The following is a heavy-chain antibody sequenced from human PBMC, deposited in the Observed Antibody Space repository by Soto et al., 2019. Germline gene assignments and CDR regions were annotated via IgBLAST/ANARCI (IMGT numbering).Heavy chain of an antibody. D-gene: IGHD2-15*01. Sequence: EGQLVESGGGLVQPGGSXXLXXXXSGFTFSNYWMTXVRQAPGKGLEWVANIKQDGSEKYYVDSVKGRFTISRDNAKNSLYLQMNSLRAEDTAVYYCARGCSGGSCYSIWFDYWGQGTQVTVSS. CDR2: IKQDGSEK. J-gene: IGHJ4*02. V-gene: IGHV3-7*03. CDR3: ARGCSGGSCYSIWFDY. CDR1: GFTFSNYW.